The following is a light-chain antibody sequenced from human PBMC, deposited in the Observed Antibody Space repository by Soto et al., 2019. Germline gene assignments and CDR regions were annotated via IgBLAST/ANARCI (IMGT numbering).Light chain of an antibody. V-gene: IGKV3-15*01. CDR3: QQYNIWPLYT. CDR1: QSVSSN. CDR2: GAS. Sequence: EIVMPQSPATLSVSPGERATLSCRASQSVSSNLAWYQQKPGQAPRLLIYGASTRATGIPARFSGSGSGTEFTLTISSLQSEDFAVYYCQQYNIWPLYTFGQGTKLEIK. J-gene: IGKJ2*01.